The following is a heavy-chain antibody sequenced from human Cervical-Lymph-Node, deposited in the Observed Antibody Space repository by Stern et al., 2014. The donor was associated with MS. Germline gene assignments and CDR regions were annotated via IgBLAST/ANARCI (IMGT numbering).Heavy chain of an antibody. V-gene: IGHV3-30*18. CDR2: ISYDGSNQ. Sequence: QVQLVESGGGVVQPGGSLRLSCVASGFTFTTSGMHWVRQAPGKGLDWVAVISYDGSNQYYGDSVKGRFTISRDNSKNTVYLQMNSLRPEDTAVYYCANAAAISCRSPSCYKAFEYWGQGILVTVSS. CDR3: ANAAAISCRSPSCYKAFEY. CDR1: GFTFTTSG. J-gene: IGHJ4*02. D-gene: IGHD2-2*02.